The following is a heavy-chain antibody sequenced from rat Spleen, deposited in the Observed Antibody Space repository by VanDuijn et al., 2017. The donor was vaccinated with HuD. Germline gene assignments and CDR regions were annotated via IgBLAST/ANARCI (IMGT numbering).Heavy chain of an antibody. CDR3: ARLGDTYYGYNPLDA. D-gene: IGHD1-9*01. Sequence: EVQLVESGGGLVQPGRSMKLSCAASGFTFSDYNMAWVRQAPKKGLEWVATISTGGGNTYYRDSVKGRFTISRDNAKSSLYLQMNSLKSEDTATYYCARLGDTYYGYNPLDAWGQGASVTVSS. CDR1: GFTFSDYN. CDR2: ISTGGGNT. J-gene: IGHJ4*01. V-gene: IGHV5-25*01.